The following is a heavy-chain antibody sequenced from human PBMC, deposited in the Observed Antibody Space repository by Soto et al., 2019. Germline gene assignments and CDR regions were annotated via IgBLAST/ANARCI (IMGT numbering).Heavy chain of an antibody. V-gene: IGHV1-46*01. J-gene: IGHJ4*02. CDR3: ARRDPGHY. Sequence: QVQLVQSGAEVKKAGASVKMSCKASGSTFTSYYMHWVRQAPGQGLEWMGIINPTGDSTSYAQKFQGRITMTTDTSTSTVYMELSSLRSEDTAVYYCARRDPGHYWGQGTLVTVSS. CDR2: INPTGDST. CDR1: GSTFTSYY.